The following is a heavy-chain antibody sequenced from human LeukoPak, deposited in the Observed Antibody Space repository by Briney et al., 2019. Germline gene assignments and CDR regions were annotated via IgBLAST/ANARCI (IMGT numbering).Heavy chain of an antibody. V-gene: IGHV3-30*02. Sequence: GGSLRLSCAASGFTFSSYAMSWVRQAPGKGLEWVAFIRYDGSNKYYADSVKGRFTISRDNSKNTLYLQMNSLRAEDTALYYCAKEGGGSSHYYYMDVWGKGTTVTVSS. CDR2: IRYDGSNK. J-gene: IGHJ6*03. D-gene: IGHD1-26*01. CDR3: AKEGGGSSHYYYMDV. CDR1: GFTFSSYA.